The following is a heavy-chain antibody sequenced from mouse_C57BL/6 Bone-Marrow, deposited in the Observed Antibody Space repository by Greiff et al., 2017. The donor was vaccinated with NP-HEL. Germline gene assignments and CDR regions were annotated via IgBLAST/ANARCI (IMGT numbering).Heavy chain of an antibody. CDR1: GYTFTSYW. CDR3: ARTCYYFDY. Sequence: VQLQQPGAELVKPGASVKLSCKASGYTFTSYWMHWVKQRPGQGLEWIGMIHPTSGSTNYNEKFKSKATLTVDESSSTAYMQLSSLTSEDCAGYYCARTCYYFDYWGQGTTLTVSS. CDR2: IHPTSGST. J-gene: IGHJ2*01. V-gene: IGHV1-64*01.